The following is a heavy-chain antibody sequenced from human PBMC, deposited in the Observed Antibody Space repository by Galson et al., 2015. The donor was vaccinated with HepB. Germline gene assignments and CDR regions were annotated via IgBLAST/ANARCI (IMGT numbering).Heavy chain of an antibody. Sequence: SLRLSCAASGFTFSSYEMNWVRQAPGKGLEWVSYISSSDTVMYYADSVKGRFTISRDNAKTSLYLQMNSLRAEDTAVYYCARGQFEYSSSRDMDVWGQGTTVTVSS. CDR1: GFTFSSYE. J-gene: IGHJ6*02. V-gene: IGHV3-48*03. CDR2: ISSSDTVM. D-gene: IGHD6-6*01. CDR3: ARGQFEYSSSRDMDV.